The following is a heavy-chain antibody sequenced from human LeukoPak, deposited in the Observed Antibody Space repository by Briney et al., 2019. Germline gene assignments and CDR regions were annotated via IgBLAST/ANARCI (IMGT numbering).Heavy chain of an antibody. J-gene: IGHJ4*02. Sequence: SETLSLTCPVSSYSINSNYYWGWIRQSPGKGLEWIGSIYHTGSTYYNPSLKSRVTISLDASNKQFSLRLSSVTAADTAVYYCARGSHPVTGTLGGYFDPWGQGTLVTVSS. V-gene: IGHV4-38-2*02. D-gene: IGHD6-19*01. CDR1: SYSINSNYY. CDR3: ARGSHPVTGTLGGYFDP. CDR2: IYHTGST.